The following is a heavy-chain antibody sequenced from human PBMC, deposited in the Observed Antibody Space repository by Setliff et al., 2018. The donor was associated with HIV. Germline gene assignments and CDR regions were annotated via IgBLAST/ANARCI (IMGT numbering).Heavy chain of an antibody. Sequence: PGGSLRLSCTASGFTFGDYAMSWVRQAPGKGLEWVGFIRSKAYGGTTEYAASVKGRFTISRDDSKSIAYLQMNSLKTEDTAVYYCTREGDSSGYSSAFDIWGQGTMVTVSS. D-gene: IGHD3-22*01. J-gene: IGHJ3*02. CDR2: IRSKAYGGTT. CDR1: GFTFGDYA. CDR3: TREGDSSGYSSAFDI. V-gene: IGHV3-49*04.